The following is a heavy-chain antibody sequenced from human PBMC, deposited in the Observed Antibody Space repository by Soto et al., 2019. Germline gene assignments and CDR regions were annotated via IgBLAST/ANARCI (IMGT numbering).Heavy chain of an antibody. CDR1: GGSFSAYH. D-gene: IGHD1-1*01. CDR3: ARQSGAWYRFDF. CDR2: VNHSGGT. J-gene: IGHJ4*02. Sequence: QVQLQQWGAGLLKPSQTLSLTCTGYGGSFSAYHWCWIRQSPGKGLEWIGEVNHSGGTNYNPTLRRRATIAIDTSKNQFALQLTSVTVADAAVYFCARQSGAWYRFDFWGQGTLVSVSS. V-gene: IGHV4-34*01.